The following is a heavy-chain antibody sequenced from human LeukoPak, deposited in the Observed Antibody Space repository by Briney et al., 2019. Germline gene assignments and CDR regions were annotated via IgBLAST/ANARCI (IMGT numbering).Heavy chain of an antibody. Sequence: TGGSLRLSCAASGFTFSSYAMSWVRQAPGKGLEWVSAISGSGGSTYYADSVKGRFTISRDNSKNTLYLQMNSLRAEDTAVYYCAKDFTSGWYAQRIDYWGQGTLVTVSS. D-gene: IGHD6-19*01. J-gene: IGHJ4*02. CDR2: ISGSGGST. V-gene: IGHV3-23*01. CDR3: AKDFTSGWYAQRIDY. CDR1: GFTFSSYA.